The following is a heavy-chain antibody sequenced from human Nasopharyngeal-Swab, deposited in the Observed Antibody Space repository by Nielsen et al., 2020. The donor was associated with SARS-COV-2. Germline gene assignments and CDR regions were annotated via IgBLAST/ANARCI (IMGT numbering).Heavy chain of an antibody. J-gene: IGHJ6*02. Sequence: GESLKISCAASGFTFSSYWMHWVRQAPGKGLVWVSRINSDGSSTSYADSVKGRFTISRDNAKNTLYLQMNSLRAEDTAVYYCARGLRFFTPSNYYYYGMDVWGQGTTVTVSS. CDR2: INSDGSST. CDR1: GFTFSSYW. CDR3: ARGLRFFTPSNYYYYGMDV. D-gene: IGHD3-3*01. V-gene: IGHV3-74*01.